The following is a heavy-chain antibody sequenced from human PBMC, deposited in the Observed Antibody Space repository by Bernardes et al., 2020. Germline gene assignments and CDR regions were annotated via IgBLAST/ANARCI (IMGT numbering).Heavy chain of an antibody. V-gene: IGHV3-74*01. CDR3: ARAPGNYYGSGSYYNGFDY. CDR2: ISSDGIST. CDR1: GFTFSSYW. Sequence: GGSLRLSCAVSGFTFSSYWMHWVRQAPGKGLVWVSRISSDGISTSYADSVKGRFTISRDNAKNTLYLQMNSLRAEDTAVYYCARAPGNYYGSGSYYNGFDYWGQGTLVTVSS. D-gene: IGHD3-10*01. J-gene: IGHJ4*02.